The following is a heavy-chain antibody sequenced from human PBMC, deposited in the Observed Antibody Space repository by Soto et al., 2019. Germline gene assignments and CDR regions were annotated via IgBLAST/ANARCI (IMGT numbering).Heavy chain of an antibody. V-gene: IGHV3-7*01. CDR1: GFTFSSYW. J-gene: IGHJ4*02. CDR3: ARDRCSSTSCYHFDY. Sequence: GGSLRLSCAASGFTFSSYWMSWVRQAPGKGLEWVANIKQDGSEKYYVDSVKGRFTISRDNAKNSLYLQMNSLRAEDTAVYYCARDRCSSTSCYHFDYWGQGTLVTVSS. D-gene: IGHD2-2*01. CDR2: IKQDGSEK.